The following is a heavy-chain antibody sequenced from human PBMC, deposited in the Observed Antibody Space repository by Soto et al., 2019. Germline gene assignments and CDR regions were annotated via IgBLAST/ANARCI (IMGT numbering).Heavy chain of an antibody. J-gene: IGHJ4*02. D-gene: IGHD3-22*01. V-gene: IGHV4-39*01. Sequence: SETLSLTCTVSGGSITSSSHYWVWIRQPPGKGLEWIGSIYYSGSTHYNPSLKSRVTISVDTPKNQLSLKLRSVAAADTAVYYCARNYYDGSGYFYWGQGTLVTVSS. CDR1: GGSITSSSHY. CDR3: ARNYYDGSGYFY. CDR2: IYYSGST.